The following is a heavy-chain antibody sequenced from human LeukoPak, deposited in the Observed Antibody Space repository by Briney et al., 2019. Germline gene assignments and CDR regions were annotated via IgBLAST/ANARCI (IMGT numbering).Heavy chain of an antibody. CDR1: GYTFTGYY. V-gene: IGHV1-2*06. D-gene: IGHD2-2*01. J-gene: IGHJ5*02. CDR3: ARDFLVPAAPYNWFDP. Sequence: ASVKVSCKASGYTFTGYYMHWVRQAPGQGLEWMGRINPNSGGTNYAQKFQGRVTMTRDTSISTAYMELSGLRSDDTAVYYCARDFLVPAAPYNWFDPWGQGTLVTVSS. CDR2: INPNSGGT.